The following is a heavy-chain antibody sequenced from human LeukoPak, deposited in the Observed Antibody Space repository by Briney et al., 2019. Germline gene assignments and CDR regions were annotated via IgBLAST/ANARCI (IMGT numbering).Heavy chain of an antibody. J-gene: IGHJ3*02. D-gene: IGHD2-2*01. CDR2: IYYSGST. CDR1: GGSISSYY. CDR3: ARLGYCSSTSCSRDAFDI. V-gene: IGHV4-59*08. Sequence: SETLSLTCTVSGGSISSYYWSWIRQPPGKGLEWIGYIYYSGSTNYNPSLKSRVTISVDTSKNQFSLKLSSVTAADTAVYYCARLGYCSSTSCSRDAFDIWGQGTMVTVSS.